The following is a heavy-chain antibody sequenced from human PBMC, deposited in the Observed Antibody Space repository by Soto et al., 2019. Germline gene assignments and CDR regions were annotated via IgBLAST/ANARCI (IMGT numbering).Heavy chain of an antibody. CDR1: GFSLSTSGVG. CDR2: IYWNDDK. J-gene: IGHJ4*02. CDR3: AHSLRTNSWSIFDA. D-gene: IGHD6-13*01. Sequence: SGPTLVNPTQTLTLTCTFSGFSLSTSGVGVGWIRQPPGKALEWLTVIYWNDDKYYSPSLKTRLTITKDTSKNQVVLTMTNLDPVDTATYYCAHSLRTNSWSIFDAWGQGTLVTVSS. V-gene: IGHV2-5*01.